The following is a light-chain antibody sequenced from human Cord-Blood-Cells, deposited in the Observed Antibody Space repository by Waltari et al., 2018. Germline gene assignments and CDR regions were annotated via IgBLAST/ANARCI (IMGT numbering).Light chain of an antibody. J-gene: IGKJ1*01. V-gene: IGKV2-29*02. CDR1: QSLLHSDGKTY. Sequence: IVMTQTPLFLSVTPGQPASISCKSSQSLLHSDGKTYLYWYLQKPGQSPQLLIYEVSRRFSGVPDRLSGSGSGTDFTLKISRVEAGDVGVYYCMQGIHLPRTFGQGTKVEIK. CDR2: EVS. CDR3: MQGIHLPRT.